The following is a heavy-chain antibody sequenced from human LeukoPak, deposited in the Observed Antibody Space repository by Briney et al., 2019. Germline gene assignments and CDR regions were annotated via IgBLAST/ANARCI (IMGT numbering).Heavy chain of an antibody. J-gene: IGHJ4*02. Sequence: SETLSLTCTVAGGSIRNYYWSWIRQPRGKGVEWIGHIYYSGATKYNPSLKSRITISVDTSKNQFSLMLSSVTAADTAVYYCARFGITVVRGGKYYFDYWGQGTLVTVSS. V-gene: IGHV4-59*08. CDR1: GGSIRNYY. D-gene: IGHD3-10*01. CDR3: ARFGITVVRGGKYYFDY. CDR2: IYYSGAT.